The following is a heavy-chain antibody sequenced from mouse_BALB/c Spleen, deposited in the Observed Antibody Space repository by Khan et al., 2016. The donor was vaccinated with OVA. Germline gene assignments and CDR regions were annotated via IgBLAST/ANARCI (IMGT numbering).Heavy chain of an antibody. J-gene: IGHJ4*01. Sequence: EVQLQEPGPGLVKPSQSLSLTCTVTGYSITSDYAWNWIRQFPGNKLEWMGYISYSGSTTYNPSLQSRISITPDTSKNQFFLQLKSVTTEDPATYYCASQLGRYYAMDYWGQGTSVTVSS. D-gene: IGHD4-1*02. CDR1: GYSITSDYA. CDR2: ISYSGST. CDR3: ASQLGRYYAMDY. V-gene: IGHV3-2*02.